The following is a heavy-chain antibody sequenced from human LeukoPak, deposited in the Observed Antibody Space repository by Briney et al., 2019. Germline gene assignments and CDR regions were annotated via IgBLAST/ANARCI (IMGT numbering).Heavy chain of an antibody. CDR2: ISSSSSTI. V-gene: IGHV3-48*01. Sequence: GGSLRLSCAASGFTFSSYSMNWVRQAPGKGLEWVSYISSSSSTIYYADSVKGRFTISRDNSKNTLYLQMNSLRAEDTAVYYCGLESDSSGYCFDYWGQGTLVTVSS. CDR3: GLESDSSGYCFDY. CDR1: GFTFSSYS. D-gene: IGHD3-22*01. J-gene: IGHJ4*02.